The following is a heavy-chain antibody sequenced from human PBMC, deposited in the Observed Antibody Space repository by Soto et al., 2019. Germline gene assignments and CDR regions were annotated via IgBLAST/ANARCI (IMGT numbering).Heavy chain of an antibody. CDR3: AREPYCSSTSCYGGSGAFDI. CDR1: GYTFTSYY. CDR2: INPSGGST. Sequence: ASVKVSCKASGYTFTSYYMHWVRQAPGQGLEWMGIINPSGGSTSYAQKFQGRVTMTRDTSTSTVYMELSSLRSEDTAVYYCAREPYCSSTSCYGGSGAFDIWGQGTMVTVSS. V-gene: IGHV1-46*01. J-gene: IGHJ3*02. D-gene: IGHD2-2*01.